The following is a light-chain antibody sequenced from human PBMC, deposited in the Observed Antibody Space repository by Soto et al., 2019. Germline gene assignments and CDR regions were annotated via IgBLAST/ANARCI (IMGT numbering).Light chain of an antibody. CDR2: GAS. CDR1: QSVSSN. Sequence: EIVMTQSPATLSVSPGERATLSCRASQSVSSNLAWYQQKPGQAPKVLIYGASTRANGIPVRFSGSGSGTEFTLTISSLQSEDVAVYYCQQYNNWPRWTFGQGTKVESK. CDR3: QQYNNWPRWT. V-gene: IGKV3-15*01. J-gene: IGKJ1*01.